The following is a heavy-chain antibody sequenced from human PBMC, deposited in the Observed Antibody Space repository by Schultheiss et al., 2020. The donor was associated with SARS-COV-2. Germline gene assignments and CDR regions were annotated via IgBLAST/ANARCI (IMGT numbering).Heavy chain of an antibody. V-gene: IGHV4-59*08. CDR3: ARERHGDYVH. J-gene: IGHJ4*02. CDR2: IYYSGST. D-gene: IGHD4-17*01. Sequence: SQTLSLTCTVSGGSISSYYWSWIRQPPGKGLEWIGYIYYSGSTYYNPSLKSRVTISLDTSKNQFSLKLSSVTAADSAVYYCARERHGDYVHWGQGTLVTVSS. CDR1: GGSISSYY.